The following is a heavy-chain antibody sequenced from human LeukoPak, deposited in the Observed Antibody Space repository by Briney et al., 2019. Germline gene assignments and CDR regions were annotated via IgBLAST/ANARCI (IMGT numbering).Heavy chain of an antibody. CDR2: IKEDGSEK. D-gene: IGHD6-13*01. Sequence: PGGSLRLSCATSGFTFSSYWMNWVRQAPGKGLEWVASIKEDGSEKYYVDSVKGRFTISRDNAKNSLYLQMNSLRAEDTVVYYCARGGSSWYGEAFDIWGQGTVVTVSS. V-gene: IGHV3-7*01. CDR3: ARGGSSWYGEAFDI. J-gene: IGHJ3*02. CDR1: GFTFSSYW.